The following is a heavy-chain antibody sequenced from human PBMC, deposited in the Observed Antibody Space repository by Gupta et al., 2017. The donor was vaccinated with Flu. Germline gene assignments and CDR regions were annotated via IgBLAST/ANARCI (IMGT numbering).Heavy chain of an antibody. V-gene: IGHV3-7*01. CDR2: INQDGSTK. CDR3: ARKRGWEQFDY. J-gene: IGHJ4*02. D-gene: IGHD5-24*01. Sequence: EVQLVESGGGLVQPGGSLRLSCEASGFTFSDSWMNWVRQAPGKGLEWVANINQDGSTKNYVDSLKGRFTVSRDNAKNSLYLQMDGLRAEDTAVYFCARKRGWEQFDYWGQGNLVTVSS. CDR1: GFTFSDSW.